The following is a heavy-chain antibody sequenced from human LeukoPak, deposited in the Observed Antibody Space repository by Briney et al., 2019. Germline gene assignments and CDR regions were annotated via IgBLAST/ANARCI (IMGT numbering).Heavy chain of an antibody. CDR3: PRHTAGSGIAARPDY. J-gene: IGHJ4*02. Sequence: PSETLSLTCAVYGGSFSGYYWSWIRQPPGKGLEWIGEINHSGSTNYNPSLKSRVTISVDTSKNQFSLKLSSVTAADTAMYYCPRHTAGSGIAARPDYWGQGTLVTVSS. D-gene: IGHD6-6*01. CDR1: GGSFSGYY. V-gene: IGHV4-34*01. CDR2: INHSGST.